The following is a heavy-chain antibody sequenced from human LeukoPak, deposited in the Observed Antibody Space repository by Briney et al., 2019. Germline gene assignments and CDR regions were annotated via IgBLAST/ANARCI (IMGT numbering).Heavy chain of an antibody. CDR3: ARDQKDSSGYYAAFDI. J-gene: IGHJ3*02. V-gene: IGHV3-21*01. Sequence: PGGSLRLSCAASGFTFSSYSMNWVRQAPGKGLEWVSSISSSSSYIYYADSVKGRFTISRDNAKNSLYLQMNSLRAEDTAVYYCARDQKDSSGYYAAFDIWGQGTMVTVSS. CDR2: ISSSSSYI. D-gene: IGHD3-22*01. CDR1: GFTFSSYS.